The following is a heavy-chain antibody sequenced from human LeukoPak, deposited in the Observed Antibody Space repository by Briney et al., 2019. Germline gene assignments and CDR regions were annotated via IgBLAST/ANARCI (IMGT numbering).Heavy chain of an antibody. J-gene: IGHJ4*02. CDR3: ARGSNSGYSIDY. CDR2: IWYDGSNE. D-gene: IGHD3-22*01. V-gene: IGHV3-33*01. CDR1: GFSFSSYG. Sequence: GRSLRLSCAVSGFSFSSYGMHWVRQAPGKGLEWVAVIWYDGSNENYADSVKGRFTISRDNSKNTLYLQMNSLRAEDTAVYFCARGSNSGYSIDYWGQGTVVTVSS.